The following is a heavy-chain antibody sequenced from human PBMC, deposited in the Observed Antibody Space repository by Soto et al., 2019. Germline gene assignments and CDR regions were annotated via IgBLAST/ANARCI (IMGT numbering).Heavy chain of an antibody. CDR1: GGSISSYY. J-gene: IGHJ6*02. D-gene: IGHD3-16*01. CDR2: IYYSGST. V-gene: IGHV4-59*01. Sequence: SETLSLTCTVSGGSISSYYWSWIRQPPGKGLEWIGYIYYSGSTNYNPSLKSRVTISVDTSKNQFSLKLSSVTAADTAVYYCARATSDPYYYYYYGMDVWGQGTTVTVYS. CDR3: ARATSDPYYYYYYGMDV.